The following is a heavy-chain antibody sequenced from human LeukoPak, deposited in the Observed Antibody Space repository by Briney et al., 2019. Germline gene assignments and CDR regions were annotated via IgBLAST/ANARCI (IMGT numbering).Heavy chain of an antibody. CDR1: GGTFSSYA. J-gene: IGHJ6*03. Sequence: SVKVSCKASGGTFSSYAISWVRQAPGQGLEWMGGIIPIFGTANYAQKFQGRVTITADESTSTAYMELSSLRSEDTAVYYCARRRDGYNWVIPYYYYMDVWGKGTAVTVSS. D-gene: IGHD5-24*01. CDR3: ARRRDGYNWVIPYYYYMDV. V-gene: IGHV1-69*13. CDR2: IIPIFGTA.